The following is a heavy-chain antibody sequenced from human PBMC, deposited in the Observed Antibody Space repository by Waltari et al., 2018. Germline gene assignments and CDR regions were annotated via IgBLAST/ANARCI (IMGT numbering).Heavy chain of an antibody. CDR3: AKEDYYYMDV. Sequence: EVRLLESGGGLVQPGGSLRLSCAVSGFTFSTYVISWVRQAPGKGLEWVSVIYSDETTKYADSVKGRFSISRDNSRNMVYLQMHSLRPEDTAVYFCAKEDYYYMDVWGEGTTVTVFS. J-gene: IGHJ6*03. CDR2: IYSDETT. V-gene: IGHV3-23*03. CDR1: GFTFSTYV.